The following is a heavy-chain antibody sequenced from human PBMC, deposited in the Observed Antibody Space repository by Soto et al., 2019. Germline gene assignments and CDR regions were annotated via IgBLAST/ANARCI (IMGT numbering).Heavy chain of an antibody. CDR2: ISVKNGNT. CDR1: GYTFISHG. Sequence: ASVKVSCKASGYTFISHGITWVRQAPGQGLEWMGWISVKNGNTKYAQKVQDRVTMTTDTSTSTAYLEVRSLRSDDTAVYYCARVSSSIVVVPDYGMDVWGQGTTVTVSS. CDR3: ARVSSSIVVVPDYGMDV. D-gene: IGHD2-2*01. J-gene: IGHJ6*02. V-gene: IGHV1-18*04.